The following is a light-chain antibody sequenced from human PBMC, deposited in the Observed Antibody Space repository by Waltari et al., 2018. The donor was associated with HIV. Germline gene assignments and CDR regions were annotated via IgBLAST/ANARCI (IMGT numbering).Light chain of an antibody. J-gene: IGLJ3*02. CDR1: RPNIGSNK. Sequence: QSVLPQPPPASGTPGQWVTISCSGRRPNIGSNKVNGYQTLPGEAPKPPNHSNNQRPSGVPDRFSGSKSGTSASLAISGLQSEDEADYDCATWDDSLNVPWVFGGGTELTVL. V-gene: IGLV1-44*01. CDR2: SNN. CDR3: ATWDDSLNVPWV.